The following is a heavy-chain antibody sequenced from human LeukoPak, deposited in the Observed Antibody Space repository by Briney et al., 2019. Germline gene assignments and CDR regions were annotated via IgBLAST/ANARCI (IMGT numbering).Heavy chain of an antibody. J-gene: IGHJ4*02. CDR1: GFTFSDYS. CDR3: ARGEVYYGSGSYYSGDY. CDR2: ITYSSGYI. Sequence: GGSLRLSCAASGFTFSDYSMNRVRQAPGKGLEWVSSITYSSGYIYYADSVKGRFTISRDNAKNSLYLQMNSLRAEDTAVYYCARGEVYYGSGSYYSGDYWGQGTLVTVSS. V-gene: IGHV3-21*01. D-gene: IGHD3-10*01.